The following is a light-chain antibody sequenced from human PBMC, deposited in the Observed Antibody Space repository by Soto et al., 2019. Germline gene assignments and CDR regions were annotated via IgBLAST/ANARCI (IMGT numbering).Light chain of an antibody. J-gene: IGLJ2*01. CDR2: EGS. V-gene: IGLV2-23*01. CDR1: SSDVGSYNL. Sequence: VLTQPASVSGSPGQSITISCTGSSSDVGSYNLVSWYQQHPGKAPKLMIYEGSKRPSGVSNRFSGSKSGSTASLTISGLQAEDEADYYCCSNAGRTIVVFGGGTKVTVL. CDR3: CSNAGRTIVV.